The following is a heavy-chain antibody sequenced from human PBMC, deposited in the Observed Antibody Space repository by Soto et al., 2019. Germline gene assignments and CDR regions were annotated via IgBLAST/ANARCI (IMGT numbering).Heavy chain of an antibody. V-gene: IGHV3-33*01. D-gene: IGHD3-16*01. CDR3: ARDLLGGEQSGDYYYGMDV. CDR2: IWYDGSNK. CDR1: GFTFSSYG. Sequence: QVQLVESGGGVVQPGRSLRLSCAASGFTFSSYGMHWVRQAPGKGLEWVAVIWYDGSNKYYADSVKGRFTISRDNSKNTLYLQMNSLRAKDTAVYYCARDLLGGEQSGDYYYGMDVWGQGTTVTVSS. J-gene: IGHJ6*02.